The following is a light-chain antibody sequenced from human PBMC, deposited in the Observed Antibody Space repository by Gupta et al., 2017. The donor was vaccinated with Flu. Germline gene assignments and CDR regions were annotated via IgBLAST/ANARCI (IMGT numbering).Light chain of an antibody. CDR1: SSNIGSHD. Sequence: VTIACFGGSSNIGSHDVDWYHQLPGTAPNLLIYSNDRRPSGVPARFSGSKSGTSASLAISGLQSEDEADYYCAAWDDSQNGWVFGGGTKLTVL. CDR2: SND. V-gene: IGLV1-44*01. J-gene: IGLJ3*02. CDR3: AAWDDSQNGWV.